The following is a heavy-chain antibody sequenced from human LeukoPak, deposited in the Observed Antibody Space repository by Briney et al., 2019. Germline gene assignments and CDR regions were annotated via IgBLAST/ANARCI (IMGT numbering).Heavy chain of an antibody. J-gene: IGHJ3*02. CDR3: ARARGYDILTGTNSDAFDI. CDR1: GGSISSYY. V-gene: IGHV4-59*01. Sequence: SETLSLTCTVSGGSISSYYWRWIRQPPGKGLEWIGYIYYSGSTNYNPSLKSRVTISVDTAKNQFSLKLSSVTAADTAVYYGARARGYDILTGTNSDAFDIWGQGTMVTVSS. D-gene: IGHD3-9*01. CDR2: IYYSGST.